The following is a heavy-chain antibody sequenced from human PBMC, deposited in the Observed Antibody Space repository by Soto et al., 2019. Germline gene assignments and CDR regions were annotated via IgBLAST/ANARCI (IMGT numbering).Heavy chain of an antibody. Sequence: QVQLVQSGAEVKKPGASVKVSCKASGYTFTSYAMHWVRQAPGQRLEWMGWINAGNGNTKYSQKFQGRVTITRDTSASTAYMELSSLRSEDTAVYSCARSGVDTFGGVIVLVPFDYWGQGTLVTVSS. J-gene: IGHJ4*02. CDR1: GYTFTSYA. CDR2: INAGNGNT. V-gene: IGHV1-3*01. CDR3: ARSGVDTFGGVIVLVPFDY. D-gene: IGHD3-16*02.